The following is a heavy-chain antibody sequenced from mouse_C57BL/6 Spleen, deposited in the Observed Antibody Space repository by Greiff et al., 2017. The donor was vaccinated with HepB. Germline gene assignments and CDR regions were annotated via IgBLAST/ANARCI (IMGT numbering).Heavy chain of an antibody. CDR1: GYTFTDYY. V-gene: IGHV1-76*01. J-gene: IGHJ1*03. Sequence: VQRVESGAELVRPGASVKLSCKASGYTFTDYYINWVKQRPGQGLEWIARIYPGSGNTYYNEKFKGKATLTAEKSSSTAYMQLSSLTSEDSAVYFCARRTTVVPHWYFDVWGTGTTVTVSS. CDR3: ARRTTVVPHWYFDV. CDR2: IYPGSGNT. D-gene: IGHD1-1*01.